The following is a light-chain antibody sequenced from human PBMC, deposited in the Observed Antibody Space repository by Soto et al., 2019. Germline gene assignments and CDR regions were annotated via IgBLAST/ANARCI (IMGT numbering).Light chain of an antibody. V-gene: IGKV1-39*01. CDR1: QNIRSY. CDR2: AAS. Sequence: DIQMTQSPSSLSASVGDRVTITCRASQNIRSYLSWYQQKPGKAPKVLIYAASTLQSGVPSRFSGSGSGTDFTLIISSLQPEDFATYYCQQSYSALTFGPGTKVDIK. CDR3: QQSYSALT. J-gene: IGKJ3*01.